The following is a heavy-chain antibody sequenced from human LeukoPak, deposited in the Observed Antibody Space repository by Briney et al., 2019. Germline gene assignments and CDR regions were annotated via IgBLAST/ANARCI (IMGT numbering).Heavy chain of an antibody. J-gene: IGHJ6*03. CDR3: ARYSSSWYGYYYYYMDV. V-gene: IGHV1-18*01. D-gene: IGHD6-13*01. CDR1: GYTFTSYG. CDR2: ISAYNGNT. Sequence: ASVKVSFKASGYTFTSYGISWVRQAPGQGLEWMGWISAYNGNTNYAQKLQGRVTMTTDTSTSTAYMELRSLRSDDTAVYYCARYSSSWYGYYYYYMDVWGKGTTVTVSS.